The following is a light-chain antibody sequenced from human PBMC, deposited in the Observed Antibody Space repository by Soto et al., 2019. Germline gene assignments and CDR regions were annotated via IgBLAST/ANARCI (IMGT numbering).Light chain of an antibody. CDR2: DAF. J-gene: IGKJ4*01. CDR1: QSVGIY. Sequence: EIVLTQSPATLSLSPGERATLSCRASQSVGIYLGWYQQKPGQAPRLLIYDAFNRATGIPARFSGSGSGTHFTLIITSLEPEDFAVYYWQQRSSWLPLTFGGGTKVEIK. V-gene: IGKV3-11*01. CDR3: QQRSSWLPLT.